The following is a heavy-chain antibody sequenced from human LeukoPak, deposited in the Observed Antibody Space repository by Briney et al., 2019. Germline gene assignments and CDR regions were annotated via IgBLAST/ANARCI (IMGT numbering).Heavy chain of an antibody. CDR1: GFTVSSNS. V-gene: IGHV3-53*01. CDR2: IYSGGNT. J-gene: IGHJ4*02. CDR3: ARRAGEYSHPYDY. D-gene: IGHD2-15*01. Sequence: GGSLRLSCTVSGFTVSSNSWSWVRQAPGQGLEWVSFIYSGGNTHYSDSVKGRFTISRDNSKNTLYLQMNSLRAEDTAIYYCARRAGEYSHPYDYWGQGTLVTVSS.